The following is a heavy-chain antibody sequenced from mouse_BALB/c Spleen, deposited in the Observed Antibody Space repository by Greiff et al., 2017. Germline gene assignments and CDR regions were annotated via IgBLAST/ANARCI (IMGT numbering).Heavy chain of an antibody. CDR1: GYTFTSYW. Sequence: VQLQQPGAELVKPGASVKLSCKASGYTFTSYWMHWVKQRPGQGLEWIGEINPSNGRTNYNEKFKSKATLTVDKSSSTAYMQLSSLTSEDSAVYYCARSVYDYDPFAYWGQGTLVTVSA. J-gene: IGHJ3*01. CDR3: ARSVYDYDPFAY. CDR2: INPSNGRT. D-gene: IGHD2-4*01. V-gene: IGHV1S81*02.